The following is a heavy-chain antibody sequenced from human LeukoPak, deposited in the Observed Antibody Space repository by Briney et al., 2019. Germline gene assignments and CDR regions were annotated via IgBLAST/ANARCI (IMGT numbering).Heavy chain of an antibody. J-gene: IGHJ4*01. Sequence: PSETLSLTCTVSGVSISSSSYYWGWIRQPPGKGLEWIVSIYYSRSTNYNPSLKSRVTISVDTSKNQFSLKLSSVTAADTAVYYCAGEEDSSGYYDYWGQGTLVTVSS. CDR1: GVSISSSSYY. V-gene: IGHV4-39*07. CDR3: AGEEDSSGYYDY. CDR2: IYYSRST. D-gene: IGHD3-22*01.